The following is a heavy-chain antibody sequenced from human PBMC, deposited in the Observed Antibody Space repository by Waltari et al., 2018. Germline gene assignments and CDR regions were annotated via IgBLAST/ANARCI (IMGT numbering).Heavy chain of an antibody. CDR3: ARVAQIRFLEWLLSPFDY. V-gene: IGHV1-18*01. D-gene: IGHD3-3*01. J-gene: IGHJ4*02. CDR1: GYTFTSYG. Sequence: QVQLVQSGAEVKKPGASVKVSCKASGYTFTSYGISWVRQAPGHGLEWMGWISAYNGNTNYAQKLQGRVTMTTDTSTSTAYMELRSLRSDDTAVYYCARVAQIRFLEWLLSPFDYWGQGTLVTVSS. CDR2: ISAYNGNT.